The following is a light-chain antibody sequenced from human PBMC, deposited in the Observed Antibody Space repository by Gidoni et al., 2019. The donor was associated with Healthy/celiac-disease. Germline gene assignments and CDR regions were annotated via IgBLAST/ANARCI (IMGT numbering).Light chain of an antibody. CDR3: QQRSNWPPYT. J-gene: IGKJ2*01. Sequence: EIVLTQSPATLSLSPGERAPLSCRASQRVSSYLAWYQQKPGQAPRLLIYDASNSATGIPARFSGSGSGTDFTLTISSLEPEDFAVYYCQQRSNWPPYTFGQGTKLEIK. CDR1: QRVSSY. V-gene: IGKV3-11*01. CDR2: DAS.